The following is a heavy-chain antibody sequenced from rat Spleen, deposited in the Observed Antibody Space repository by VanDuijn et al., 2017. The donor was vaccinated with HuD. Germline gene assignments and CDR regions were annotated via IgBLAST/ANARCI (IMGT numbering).Heavy chain of an antibody. Sequence: EVQLVESDGGLVQPGRSLKLSCAASGFTFNNYWMTWIRQAPGKGREWVASITNTGGSTYYPDSVKGRFTIARDNAKSTLYLQMNSLRSEDTATYYCTRAINYGGYGLDYWGQGVMVTVSS. CDR1: GFTFNNYW. D-gene: IGHD1-11*01. CDR3: TRAINYGGYGLDY. J-gene: IGHJ2*01. V-gene: IGHV5-31*01. CDR2: ITNTGGST.